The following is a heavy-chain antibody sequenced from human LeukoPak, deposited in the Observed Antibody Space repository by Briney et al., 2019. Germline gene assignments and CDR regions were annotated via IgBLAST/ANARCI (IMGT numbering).Heavy chain of an antibody. D-gene: IGHD4-17*01. Sequence: SRGSLRLSCAASGFTFSSYGMHWVRQAPGKGLEWVAVISYDGSNKYYADSVKGRFTISRDNSKNTLYLQMNSLRAEDTAVYYCAKGLFTVTTSPSDYWGQGTLVTVSS. CDR2: ISYDGSNK. V-gene: IGHV3-30*18. CDR3: AKGLFTVTTSPSDY. CDR1: GFTFSSYG. J-gene: IGHJ4*02.